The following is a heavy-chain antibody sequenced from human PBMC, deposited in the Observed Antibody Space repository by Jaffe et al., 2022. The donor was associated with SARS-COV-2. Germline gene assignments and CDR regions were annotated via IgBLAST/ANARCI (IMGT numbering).Heavy chain of an antibody. D-gene: IGHD2-2*01. Sequence: QVQLVQSGAEVKKPGASVKVSCKASGYTFTSYDINWVRQATGQGLEWMGWMNPNSGNTGYAQKFQGRVTMTRNTSISTAYMELSSLRSEDTAVYYCARPVPAAAYYYYGMDVWGQGTTVTVSS. CDR3: ARPVPAAAYYYYGMDV. J-gene: IGHJ6*02. CDR2: MNPNSGNT. CDR1: GYTFTSYD. V-gene: IGHV1-8*01.